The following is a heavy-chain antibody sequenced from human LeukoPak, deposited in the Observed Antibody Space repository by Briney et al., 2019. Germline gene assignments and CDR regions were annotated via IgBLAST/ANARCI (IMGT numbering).Heavy chain of an antibody. Sequence: GGSLRLSCAASGFTFSSYNMNWVRQAPGKGLEWVSSISGNSSYIYYADSVKGRFTISRDSAKNSLYLQMNSLRAEDTAVYYCAKVRSGIEAFDYWGQGTLVTVSS. J-gene: IGHJ4*02. V-gene: IGHV3-21*01. CDR1: GFTFSSYN. D-gene: IGHD2-21*01. CDR3: AKVRSGIEAFDY. CDR2: ISGNSSYI.